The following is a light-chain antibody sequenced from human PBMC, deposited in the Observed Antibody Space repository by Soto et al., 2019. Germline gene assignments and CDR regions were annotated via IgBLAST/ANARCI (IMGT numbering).Light chain of an antibody. CDR1: GSDVGSYKY. V-gene: IGLV2-14*01. CDR2: EVS. CDR3: SSYTCISSLGV. Sequence: QSALTQPASVSGSPGQSITICCTGTGSDVGSYKYVSWYQQHPGKAPKLIIFEVSNRPSGVSDRFSGSKSGNTASLTISGLQAEDEADYYCSSYTCISSLGVFGTGTKLTVL. J-gene: IGLJ1*01.